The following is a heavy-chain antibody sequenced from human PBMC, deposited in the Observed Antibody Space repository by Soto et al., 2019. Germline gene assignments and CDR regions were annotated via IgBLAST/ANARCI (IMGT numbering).Heavy chain of an antibody. CDR2: IYHSGST. Sequence: SEALSLKCAVSGGCSSSSNWWSWVRQPPGKGLEWIGEIYHSGSTNYNPSLKSRVTISVDKSKNQFSLKLSSVTAADTAVYYCARIGTTVSFDYWGQGTLVTVSS. V-gene: IGHV4-4*02. D-gene: IGHD4-17*01. J-gene: IGHJ4*02. CDR3: ARIGTTVSFDY. CDR1: GGCSSSSNW.